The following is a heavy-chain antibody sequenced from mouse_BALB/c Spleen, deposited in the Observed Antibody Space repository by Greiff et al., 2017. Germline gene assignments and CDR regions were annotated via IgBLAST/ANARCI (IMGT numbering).Heavy chain of an antibody. J-gene: IGHJ4*01. D-gene: IGHD2-10*02. CDR2: ISSGSSTI. Sequence: EVQVVESGGGLVQPGGSRKLSCAASGFTFSSFGMHWVRQAPEKGLEWVAYISSGSSTIYYADTVKGRFTISRDNPKNTLFLQMTSLRSEDTAMYYCARSGYGNYFDYWGQGTSVTVSS. V-gene: IGHV5-17*02. CDR1: GFTFSSFG. CDR3: ARSGYGNYFDY.